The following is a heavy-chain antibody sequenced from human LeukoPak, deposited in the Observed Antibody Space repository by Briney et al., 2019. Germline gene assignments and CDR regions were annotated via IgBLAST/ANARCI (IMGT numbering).Heavy chain of an antibody. CDR3: ARGYNYGYFDY. J-gene: IGHJ4*02. CDR2: IYYSGST. V-gene: IGHV4-59*02. D-gene: IGHD5-24*01. Sequence: SETLSLTCTVSGGSVSSYYWSWLRQPPGKGLEWIGYIYYSGSTNYNPSLKSRVTISVDTSKNQFSLKLSSVTAADTAVYYCARGYNYGYFDYWGQGTLVTVSS. CDR1: GGSVSSYY.